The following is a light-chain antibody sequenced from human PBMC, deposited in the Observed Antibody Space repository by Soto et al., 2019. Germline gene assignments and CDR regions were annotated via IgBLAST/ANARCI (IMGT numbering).Light chain of an antibody. CDR3: QQRNNWPLT. CDR1: QSVGSD. V-gene: IGKV3-11*01. CDR2: AAS. J-gene: IGKJ4*01. Sequence: EIVLTQSPDTLSLSPGERATLSCRASQSVGSDLAWYQHKPGQAPRLLIYAASNSATGVPARFSGSGSETDFNLTISSLEPEDFAVYSCQQRNNWPLTFGGGTKVDFK.